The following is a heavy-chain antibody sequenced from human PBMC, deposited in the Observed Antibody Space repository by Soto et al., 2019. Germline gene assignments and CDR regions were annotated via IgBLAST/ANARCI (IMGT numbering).Heavy chain of an antibody. J-gene: IGHJ6*02. CDR1: GGTFSSYA. CDR3: ARDQGGYCSSTSCPYYYYGMDV. CDR2: IIPIFGTA. V-gene: IGHV1-69*01. D-gene: IGHD2-2*01. Sequence: QVQLVQSGAEVKKPGSSVKVSCKASGGTFSSYAISWVRQAPGQGLEWMGGIIPIFGTANYAQKFQGRVTITADDSTSTAYMELSSLRSEDTAVYYCARDQGGYCSSTSCPYYYYGMDVWGQGTTVTVSS.